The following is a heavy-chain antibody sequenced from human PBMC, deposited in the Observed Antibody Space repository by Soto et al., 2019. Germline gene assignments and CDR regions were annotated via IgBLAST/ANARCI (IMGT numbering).Heavy chain of an antibody. CDR1: GFTFSSYA. CDR3: AKDSYDYGDLRRFDY. Sequence: EVQLLESGGGLVQPGGSLRLSCAASGFTFSSYAMSWVRQAPGKGLEWVAAISGSGGRTYYADSVKGRFTISRDNSKNTLYLQMNSLRAEDTAVYYCAKDSYDYGDLRRFDYWGQGTLVTVSS. CDR2: ISGSGGRT. J-gene: IGHJ4*02. V-gene: IGHV3-23*01. D-gene: IGHD4-17*01.